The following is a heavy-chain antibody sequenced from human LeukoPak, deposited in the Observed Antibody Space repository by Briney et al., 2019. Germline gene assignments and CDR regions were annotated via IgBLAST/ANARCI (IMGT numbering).Heavy chain of an antibody. J-gene: IGHJ4*02. D-gene: IGHD2/OR15-2a*01. Sequence: PGGSLRFSCAASEFTFSSYSMNWVRQAPGKGLEWVSYISGDSSTISYADSVKGRFTISRDNAKNSLYLQMNSLRDEDTAVYYCARDQYFAFDYWGQGTLVTVSS. CDR3: ARDQYFAFDY. V-gene: IGHV3-48*02. CDR1: EFTFSSYS. CDR2: ISGDSSTI.